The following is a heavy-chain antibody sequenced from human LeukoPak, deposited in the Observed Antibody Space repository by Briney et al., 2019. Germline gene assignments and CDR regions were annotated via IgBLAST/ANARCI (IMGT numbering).Heavy chain of an antibody. V-gene: IGHV3-23*01. D-gene: IGHD1-26*01. CDR3: AKNRNSGSYHDAFDI. Sequence: GGSLRLSCAASGFTFSSYGMGWVRQAPGKGLEWVSGISGSGGSTYYADSVKGRFTISRDNSKNTLYLQMNSLRAEDTAVYYCAKNRNSGSYHDAFDIWGQGTMVTVSS. J-gene: IGHJ3*02. CDR2: ISGSGGST. CDR1: GFTFSSYG.